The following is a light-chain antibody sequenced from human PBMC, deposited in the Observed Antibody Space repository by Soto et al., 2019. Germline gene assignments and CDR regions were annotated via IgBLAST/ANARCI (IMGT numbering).Light chain of an antibody. Sequence: DIVMTQSPLSLPVIPGEPASISCRSSQSLLHSNGYNFLDWYLQKPGQSPHLLFSFGSNRASGVTSKFSGSGSDTDFTLRISRVEAEYVGVYYFMQVLQSPCTFGQGTKVEIK. J-gene: IGKJ1*01. V-gene: IGKV2-28*01. CDR1: QSLLHSNGYNF. CDR2: FGS. CDR3: MQVLQSPCT.